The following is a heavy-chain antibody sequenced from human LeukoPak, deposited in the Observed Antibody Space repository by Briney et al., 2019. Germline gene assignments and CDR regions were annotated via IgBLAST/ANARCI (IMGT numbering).Heavy chain of an antibody. CDR3: ARHKGGSSSWSGHYFDY. CDR1: GFTFSSYS. D-gene: IGHD6-13*01. CDR2: ISYDGSNK. J-gene: IGHJ4*02. Sequence: GGSLRLSCAASGFTFSSYSMHWVRQAPGKGLEWVAVISYDGSNKYYADSVKGRFTISRDNSKNTLYLQMNSLRAEDTAVYYCARHKGGSSSWSGHYFDYWGQGTLVTVSS. V-gene: IGHV3-30-3*01.